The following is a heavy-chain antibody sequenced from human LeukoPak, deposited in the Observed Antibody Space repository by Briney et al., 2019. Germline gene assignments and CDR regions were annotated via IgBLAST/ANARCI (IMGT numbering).Heavy chain of an antibody. J-gene: IGHJ4*02. CDR3: ARHGYGDYAPDY. Sequence: SETLSLTCAVSGGSISSSNWWSWVRQPPGKGLEWIGEIYHSGSTYYNPSLKSRVTISVDTSKNQFSLKLSSVTAADTAVYYCARHGYGDYAPDYWGQGTLVTVSS. CDR1: GGSISSSNW. CDR2: IYHSGST. V-gene: IGHV4-4*02. D-gene: IGHD4-17*01.